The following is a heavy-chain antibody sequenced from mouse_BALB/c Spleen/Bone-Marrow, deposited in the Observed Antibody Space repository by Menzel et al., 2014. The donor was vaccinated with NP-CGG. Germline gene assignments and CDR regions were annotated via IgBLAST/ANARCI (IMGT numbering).Heavy chain of an antibody. D-gene: IGHD2-4*01. CDR1: GDSITSGY. CDR2: ISYSGST. V-gene: IGHV3-8*02. J-gene: IGHJ1*01. CDR3: ARWGDYDGYFDV. Sequence: VQLKQSGPSLVKPSQTLSLTCSVTGDSITSGYWHWIRKFPGNKLEYMGYISYSGSTYYNPSLKSRISITRDTSKNQYYLQLNSVTTEDTATYYCARWGDYDGYFDVWGAGTTVTVSS.